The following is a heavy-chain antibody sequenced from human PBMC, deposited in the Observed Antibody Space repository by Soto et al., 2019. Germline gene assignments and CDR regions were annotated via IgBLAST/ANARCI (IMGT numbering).Heavy chain of an antibody. V-gene: IGHV3-23*01. J-gene: IGHJ4*02. CDR3: AKHHRLVFGATNDY. Sequence: GSLGLSCAASGFTFSSYAMSWVRQAPGKGLEWVSAISGGGGSTYYADSVKGRFTISXXXXKXXXYXQXXXLRAEDTAVYYCAKHHRLVFGATNDYWGQGT. CDR1: GFTFSSYA. D-gene: IGHD3-3*01. CDR2: ISGGGGST.